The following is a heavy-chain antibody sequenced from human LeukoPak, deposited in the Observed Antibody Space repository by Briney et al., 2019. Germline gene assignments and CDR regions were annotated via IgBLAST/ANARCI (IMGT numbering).Heavy chain of an antibody. J-gene: IGHJ4*02. CDR1: GFTFSSYA. CDR3: AKDKGFRGRGYSSSWYYFDY. V-gene: IGHV3-23*01. D-gene: IGHD6-13*01. Sequence: PGGSLRLSCAASGFTFSSYAMSWVRQAPGKGLEWVSAISGSGGSTYYADSVKGRFTISRDNSKNTLYLQMNSLRAEDTAVYYCAKDKGFRGRGYSSSWYYFDYWGQGTLVTVSS. CDR2: ISGSGGST.